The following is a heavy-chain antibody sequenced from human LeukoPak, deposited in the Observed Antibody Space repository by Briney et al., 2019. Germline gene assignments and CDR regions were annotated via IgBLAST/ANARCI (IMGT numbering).Heavy chain of an antibody. CDR3: ARASYVLGTSRAYFDY. CDR2: IYYSGSS. D-gene: IGHD3-16*02. V-gene: IGHV4-59*01. CDR1: GGSISSYY. Sequence: SETLSLTCTVSGGSISSYYWNWIRQPPGKGLEWIGYIYYSGSSNYNPSLKSRVTISVDTSKNQFSLKLSSVTAADTAVYYCARASYVLGTSRAYFDYWGQGTLVTVSS. J-gene: IGHJ4*02.